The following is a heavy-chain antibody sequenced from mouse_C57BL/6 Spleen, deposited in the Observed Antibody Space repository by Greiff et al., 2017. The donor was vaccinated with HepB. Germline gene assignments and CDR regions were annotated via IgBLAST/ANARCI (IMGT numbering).Heavy chain of an antibody. Sequence: EVKVVESEGGLVQPGSSMKLSCTASGFTFSDYYMAWVRQVPEKGLEWVANINYDGSSTYYLDSLKSRFIISRDNAKNILYLQMSSLKSEDTATYYCARIYARDYYAMDYWGQGTSVTVSS. CDR1: GFTFSDYY. D-gene: IGHD3-1*01. CDR3: ARIYARDYYAMDY. CDR2: INYDGSST. V-gene: IGHV5-16*01. J-gene: IGHJ4*01.